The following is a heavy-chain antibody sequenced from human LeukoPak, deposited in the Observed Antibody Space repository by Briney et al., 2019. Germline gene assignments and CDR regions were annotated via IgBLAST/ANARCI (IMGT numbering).Heavy chain of an antibody. V-gene: IGHV3-48*03. D-gene: IGHD4-17*01. CDR3: ARGPYGDYLYYFDY. Sequence: GSLRLSCAASGFTFSSYEMNWVRQAPGKGLEWVSYISSSGSTIYYADSVKGRFTISRDNAKNSLYLQMNSLRAEDTAVYYCARGPYGDYLYYFDYWGQGTLVTVSS. J-gene: IGHJ4*02. CDR2: ISSSGSTI. CDR1: GFTFSSYE.